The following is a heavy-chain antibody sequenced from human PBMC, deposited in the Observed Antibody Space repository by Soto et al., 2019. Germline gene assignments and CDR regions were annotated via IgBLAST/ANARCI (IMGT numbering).Heavy chain of an antibody. CDR3: PTVSDY. V-gene: IGHV4-59*08. CDR1: GGTISNYC. D-gene: IGHD4-4*01. CDR2: IYYSGST. J-gene: IGHJ4*02. Sequence: PLEILPLTCTVSGGTISNYCWSWIRQPPGKGLEWIGYIYYSGSTNYNPSLKSRVTISVDTSKNQFSLSLISVTAADAAMYYCPTVSDYRGKGTSVTV.